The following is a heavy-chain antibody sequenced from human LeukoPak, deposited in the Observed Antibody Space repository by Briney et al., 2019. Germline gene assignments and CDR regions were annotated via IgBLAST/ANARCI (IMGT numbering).Heavy chain of an antibody. CDR2: IYPGDSDI. CDR1: GYTFTTYW. D-gene: IGHD2/OR15-2a*01. V-gene: IGHV5-51*01. Sequence: GESLKISCQGSGYTFTTYWIGWVRQMPGKGLEWMGIIYPGDSDIRYSPSFQGQVTISADKSISTAYLQWSSLKASDTAMYYCARVMTTLTGFDYWGQGTLVTVSS. J-gene: IGHJ4*02. CDR3: ARVMTTLTGFDY.